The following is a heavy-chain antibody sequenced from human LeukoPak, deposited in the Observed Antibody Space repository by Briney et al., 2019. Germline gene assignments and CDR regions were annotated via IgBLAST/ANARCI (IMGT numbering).Heavy chain of an antibody. D-gene: IGHD2-21*02. CDR1: GVSFDYYY. J-gene: IGHJ4*02. CDR3: TRMTAGHDY. Sequence: PSETLSLTCAVSGVSFDYYYWSWVRQTPGKGLEWIGEINHSGYTNDSPSLTSRVTLSIDTSRKQFSLNLRSVTVADTGIYYCTRMTAGHDYWGQGTLVTVSS. CDR2: INHSGYT. V-gene: IGHV4-34*01.